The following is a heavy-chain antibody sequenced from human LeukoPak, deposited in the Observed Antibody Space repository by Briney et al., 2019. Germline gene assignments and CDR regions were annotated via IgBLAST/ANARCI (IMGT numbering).Heavy chain of an antibody. CDR2: ISYGGSNK. Sequence: GGSLRLSCAASGFTFSSYGMHWVRQAPGKGLEWVAVISYGGSNKYYADSVKGRFTISRDNSKNTLYLQMNSLGAEDTAVYYCAKDARKWIQLWTFDYWGQGTLVTVSS. CDR1: GFTFSSYG. V-gene: IGHV3-30*18. D-gene: IGHD5-18*01. CDR3: AKDARKWIQLWTFDY. J-gene: IGHJ4*02.